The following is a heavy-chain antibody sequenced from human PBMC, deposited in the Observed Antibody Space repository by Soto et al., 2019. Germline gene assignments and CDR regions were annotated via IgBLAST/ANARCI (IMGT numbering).Heavy chain of an antibody. V-gene: IGHV1-18*04. J-gene: IGHJ5*02. CDR3: ARYGSSWYWWFDP. D-gene: IGHD6-13*01. CDR2: ISAYNGNT. CDR1: GYPFSSYC. Sequence: APVKVSCKGSGYPFSSYCISWVRPAPGQGLEWMGWISAYNGNTNYAQKLQGRVTMTTDTSTSTAYMELRSLRSDDTAVYYCARYGSSWYWWFDPWGQGTLVTVSS.